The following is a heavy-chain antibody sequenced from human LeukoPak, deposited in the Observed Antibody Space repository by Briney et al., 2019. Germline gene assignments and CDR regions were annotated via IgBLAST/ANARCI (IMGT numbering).Heavy chain of an antibody. Sequence: GGSLRLSCAASGFTFSSYSMNWVRQAPGKGLEWVSSISSSSSYIYYADSVKGRFTISRDNAKNSLYLQMNSLRAEDTAVYYCARDRGLGPPILLDYWGQGTLVTVSS. D-gene: IGHD3-16*01. CDR1: GFTFSSYS. J-gene: IGHJ4*02. CDR3: ARDRGLGPPILLDY. CDR2: ISSSSSYI. V-gene: IGHV3-21*01.